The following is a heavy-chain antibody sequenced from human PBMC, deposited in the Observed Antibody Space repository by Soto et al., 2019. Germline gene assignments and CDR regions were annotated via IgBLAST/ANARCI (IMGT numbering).Heavy chain of an antibody. Sequence: PSETLSLTCAVSGYSISSGYYWGWIRQPPGKGLEWIGSIYHSGSTYYNPSLKSRVTMSVDTSKNQFSLKLSSVTAADTAVYYFARVLVCSGGSCYGNWFDPWGQGTLVTVSS. CDR1: GYSISSGYY. J-gene: IGHJ5*02. V-gene: IGHV4-38-2*01. CDR2: IYHSGST. CDR3: ARVLVCSGGSCYGNWFDP. D-gene: IGHD2-15*01.